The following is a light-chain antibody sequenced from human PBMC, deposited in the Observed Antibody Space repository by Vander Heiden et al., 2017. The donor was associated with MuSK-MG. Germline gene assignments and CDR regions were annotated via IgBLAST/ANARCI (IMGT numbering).Light chain of an antibody. Sequence: DIVMTQSPLSLPVTPGEPASISCRSSQSLLHSNGYNYLDWYLQKPGQSPQLLIYLGSNRASGVPDRFRGSGSGTDSTLKISRVEAEDVGVYYCMQALQTPYTFGQGTKLEI. J-gene: IGKJ2*01. CDR2: LGS. V-gene: IGKV2-28*01. CDR3: MQALQTPYT. CDR1: QSLLHSNGYNY.